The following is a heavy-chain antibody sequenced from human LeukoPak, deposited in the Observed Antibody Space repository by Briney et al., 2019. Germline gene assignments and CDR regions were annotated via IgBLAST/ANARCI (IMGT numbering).Heavy chain of an antibody. J-gene: IGHJ3*02. D-gene: IGHD2-8*01. CDR2: IYHSGHP. CDR1: GYPISRGYY. CDR3: ASLCYPSTCFRI. Sequence: PSETLSLTCSVSGYPISRGYYWGWTRQPPGKGLEWIGTIYHSGHPYYNPSLKSRVTIPLDTSKNQFSLKLSSVTAAHTALYYSASLCYPSTCFRIWGQGTMVTVSS. V-gene: IGHV4-38-2*02.